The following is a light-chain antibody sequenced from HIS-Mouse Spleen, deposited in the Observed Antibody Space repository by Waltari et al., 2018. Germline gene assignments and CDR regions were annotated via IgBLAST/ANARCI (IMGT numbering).Light chain of an antibody. Sequence: QSALTQPPSVSGSPGQSVTISCTGTSSDVGSYNRVSWYQQPPGTAPKLMIYEVSNRPSGVPVRLSGCKSGNTASLTISGLQAQDEADYYCSSYTSSSTVFGTGTKVTVL. CDR1: SSDVGSYNR. V-gene: IGLV2-18*02. CDR3: SSYTSSSTV. CDR2: EVS. J-gene: IGLJ1*01.